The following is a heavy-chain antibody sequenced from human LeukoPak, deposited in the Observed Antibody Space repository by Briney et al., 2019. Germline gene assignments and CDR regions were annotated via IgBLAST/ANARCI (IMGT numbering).Heavy chain of an antibody. CDR3: AREPIAAAGIRYYYYGMDV. CDR2: IWYDGSNK. CDR1: GFTFSSYG. J-gene: IGHJ6*02. D-gene: IGHD6-13*01. V-gene: IGHV3-33*01. Sequence: GGSLRLSCAASGFTFSSYGMHWVRLAPGKGLEWVAVIWYDGSNKYYADSVKGRFTISRDNSKNTLYLQMNSLRAEDTAVYYCAREPIAAAGIRYYYYGMDVWGQGTTVTVSS.